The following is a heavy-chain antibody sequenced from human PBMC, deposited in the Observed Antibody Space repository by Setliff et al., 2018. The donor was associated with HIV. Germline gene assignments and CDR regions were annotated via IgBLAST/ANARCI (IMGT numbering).Heavy chain of an antibody. CDR2: IHSSGST. CDR1: GGSVNDFY. CDR3: ARRVPLRQWMVPGDSFDV. D-gene: IGHD3-10*01. J-gene: IGHJ3*01. Sequence: SETLSLTCTVSGGSVNDFYCNWVRQPPGKGPEWIGYIHSSGSTYYNSSLKSRITISLDTSKNRLSLRLRSVTAADTAVYYCARRVPLRQWMVPGDSFDVWGRGTKVTVSS. V-gene: IGHV4-4*09.